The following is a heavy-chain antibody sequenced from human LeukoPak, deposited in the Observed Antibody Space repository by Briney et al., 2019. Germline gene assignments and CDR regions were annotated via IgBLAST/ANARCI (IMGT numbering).Heavy chain of an antibody. Sequence: GGSLRLSCEASGFTFRDYGMHWVRQAPGKGLEWVAVVWFDGSTERYAGSVKGRFTIYRDNFNNILYLQMNSLRAEDTAVYFCARDLRGLAGTDFWGQGTLVTVSS. CDR2: VWFDGSTE. CDR3: ARDLRGLAGTDF. CDR1: GFTFRDYG. D-gene: IGHD6-19*01. V-gene: IGHV3-33*01. J-gene: IGHJ4*02.